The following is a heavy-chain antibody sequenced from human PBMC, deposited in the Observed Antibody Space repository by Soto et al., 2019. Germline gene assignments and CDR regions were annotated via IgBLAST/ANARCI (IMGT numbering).Heavy chain of an antibody. J-gene: IGHJ5*02. CDR3: ARRSDYGDYGLGRFDP. D-gene: IGHD4-17*01. CDR2: ISAYNGNT. Sequence: QVQLVQSGAEVKKPGASVKVSCKASGYTFTSYGISWVRQAPGQGLEWMGWISAYNGNTNYAQKLQGRLTITTDTSTSTAYLELRSLRSDDTAVYYCARRSDYGDYGLGRFDPCGQGTLVTVSS. CDR1: GYTFTSYG. V-gene: IGHV1-18*01.